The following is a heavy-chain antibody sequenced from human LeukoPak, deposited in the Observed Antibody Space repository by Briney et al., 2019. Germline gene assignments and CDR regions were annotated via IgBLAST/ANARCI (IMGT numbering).Heavy chain of an antibody. CDR2: IWYDGSNK. J-gene: IGHJ6*04. CDR3: AKVGYSSGFGMDV. CDR1: GFTFSSYG. Sequence: GGSLRLSCAASGFTFSSYGMHWVRQAPGKGLEWVAVIWYDGSNKYYADSVKGRFTISRDNSKNTLYLQMNSLRAEDTAVYYCAKVGYSSGFGMDVWGKGTTVTVSS. V-gene: IGHV3-33*06. D-gene: IGHD6-19*01.